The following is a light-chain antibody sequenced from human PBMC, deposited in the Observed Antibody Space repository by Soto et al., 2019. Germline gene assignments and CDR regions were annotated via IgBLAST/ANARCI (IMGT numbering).Light chain of an antibody. J-gene: IGLJ1*01. CDR3: CSYGGSYAPYV. Sequence: QSALTQPASVSGSPGQSITISCSGTSSDIGSYNHVAWYQQFPGKSPKLMIYAVSDRPPGVSDRFSGSKSGITASLTISGLQPEDEADYYCCSYGGSYAPYVFGTGTKLTVL. V-gene: IGLV2-14*03. CDR2: AVS. CDR1: SSDIGSYNH.